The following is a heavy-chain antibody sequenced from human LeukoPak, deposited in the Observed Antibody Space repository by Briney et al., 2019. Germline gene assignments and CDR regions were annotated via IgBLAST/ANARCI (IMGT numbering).Heavy chain of an antibody. Sequence: ASVKVSCKASGYTFTSYGISWVRQAPGQGLEWMGWISAYNGNTNYAQKLQGRVTMTTDTSTSTAYMELRSLRSDDTAVYYCARTQSLCSGGSCYSDWFDPWGQGTLVTVSS. CDR3: ARTQSLCSGGSCYSDWFDP. D-gene: IGHD2-15*01. CDR2: ISAYNGNT. V-gene: IGHV1-18*01. CDR1: GYTFTSYG. J-gene: IGHJ5*02.